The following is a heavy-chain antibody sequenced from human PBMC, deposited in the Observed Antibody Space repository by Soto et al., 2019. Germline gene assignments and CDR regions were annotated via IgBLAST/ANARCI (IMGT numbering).Heavy chain of an antibody. V-gene: IGHV3-23*01. D-gene: IGHD2-2*01. CDR3: AKDMDLFIGVLPAASSSLDC. CDR2: ISDTGGAT. CDR1: WFPCNNHA. J-gene: IGHJ4*02. Sequence: GGSLSVSSAASWFPCNNHAMSRVRLSPGQPVELVTGISDTGGATYYADFVKCRFTIIYEXSKGTAFLEMNSLRAEDAAIYYCAKDMDLFIGVLPAASSSLDCWGRGALVTVSS.